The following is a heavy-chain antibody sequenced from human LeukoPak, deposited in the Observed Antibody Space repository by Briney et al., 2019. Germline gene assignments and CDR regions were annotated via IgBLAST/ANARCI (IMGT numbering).Heavy chain of an antibody. CDR3: ARGGRGSAAVVAPRSFDI. CDR1: GFTVSSTH. J-gene: IGHJ3*02. CDR2: TYTGGNS. Sequence: PGGSLRLSCEASGFTVSSTHMVWVRQAPGKGLEWVSVTYTGGNSYYAGSVQGRFIISRDISKNTLYLQMNNLRAEDSALYYCARGGRGSAAVVAPRSFDIWGQRTMVTVSS. V-gene: IGHV3-53*01. D-gene: IGHD3-22*01.